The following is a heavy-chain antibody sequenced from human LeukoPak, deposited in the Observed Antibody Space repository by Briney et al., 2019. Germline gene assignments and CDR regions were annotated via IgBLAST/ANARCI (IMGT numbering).Heavy chain of an antibody. Sequence: GGSLRLSCAASGFTFSTYWMHWVRHAPGKGRVWVSCINSDGSSPSYADSVKGRFTISRDNAKNTVYLQMNSLRAEDTAVYYCARWGSSGWYPMDVWGQGTTVTVSS. J-gene: IGHJ6*02. V-gene: IGHV3-74*01. CDR3: ARWGSSGWYPMDV. CDR1: GFTFSTYW. D-gene: IGHD6-19*01. CDR2: INSDGSSP.